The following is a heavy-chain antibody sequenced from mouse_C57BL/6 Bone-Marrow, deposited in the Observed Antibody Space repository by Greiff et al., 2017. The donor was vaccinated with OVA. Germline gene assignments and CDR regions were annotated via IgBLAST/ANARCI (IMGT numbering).Heavy chain of an antibody. J-gene: IGHJ3*01. V-gene: IGHV1-50*01. CDR2: IDPSDTYT. CDR3: ASAVFAY. Sequence: QVQLQQPGAELVKPGASVKLSCKASGYTSTSYWMQWIKQRPGQGLEWIGEIDPSDTYTNYNQKFRAKATLTVDTSSSTAYMQLTSLTSEDSAVYYCASAVFAYWGQGTLVTVSA. CDR1: GYTSTSYW.